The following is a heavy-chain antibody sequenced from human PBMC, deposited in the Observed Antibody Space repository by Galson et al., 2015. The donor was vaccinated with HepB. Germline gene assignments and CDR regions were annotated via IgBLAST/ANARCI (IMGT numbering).Heavy chain of an antibody. V-gene: IGHV1-2*02. CDR2: INPKNGVT. CDR3: VRVRVAGLYATGY. D-gene: IGHD2-15*01. Sequence: SCKASGYIFTGYYMHWVRQAPGQGLEWMGWINPKNGVTNYAERFEGRVTMTTDTSISTAYMELSSLRSDDTAIYHCVRVRVAGLYATGYWGQGFLVTVSS. CDR1: GYIFTGYY. J-gene: IGHJ4*02.